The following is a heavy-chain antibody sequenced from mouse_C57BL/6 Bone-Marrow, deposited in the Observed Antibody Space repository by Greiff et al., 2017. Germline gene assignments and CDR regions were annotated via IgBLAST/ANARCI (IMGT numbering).Heavy chain of an antibody. CDR1: GYTFTSYT. Sequence: QVQLKESGAELARPGASVKMSCKASGYTFTSYTMHWVKQRPGQGLEWIGYINPSSGYTKYNQKFKDKATLTADKSSSTAYMQRSSLTSEDSAVYYCARSPRFAYWGRGTLVTVSA. V-gene: IGHV1-4*01. CDR3: ARSPRFAY. J-gene: IGHJ3*01. CDR2: INPSSGYT.